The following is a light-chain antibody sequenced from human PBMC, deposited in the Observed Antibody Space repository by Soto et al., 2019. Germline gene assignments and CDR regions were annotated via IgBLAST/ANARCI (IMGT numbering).Light chain of an antibody. CDR1: QNISNIY. J-gene: IGKJ1*01. CDR2: GES. CDR3: QHHDSSPTWT. V-gene: IGKV3-20*01. Sequence: EIVLTQSPATLSLSAGEGATLSCRASQNISNIYVAWYQQQPGQALRPLIYGESTRATGIQDRFSGSGSGADFTLTISRLEPEDFAVYYCQHHDSSPTWTFGQGTKLDI.